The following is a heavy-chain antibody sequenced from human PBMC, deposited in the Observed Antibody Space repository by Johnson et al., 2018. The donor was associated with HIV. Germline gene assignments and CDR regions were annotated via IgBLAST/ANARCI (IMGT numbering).Heavy chain of an antibody. Sequence: QVQLVESGGGVVQPGGSLRLSCAASGFTFSSYGMHWVRQAPGKGLEWVAFIRYDGSNKYYADSVKCRFTISRDNSKNTLYLQMNSLRAEDTAVYYCAKGLVYADPDDAFDIWCQGTMVTVSS. CDR1: GFTFSSYG. V-gene: IGHV3-30*02. CDR2: IRYDGSNK. CDR3: AKGLVYADPDDAFDI. J-gene: IGHJ3*02. D-gene: IGHD2-8*01.